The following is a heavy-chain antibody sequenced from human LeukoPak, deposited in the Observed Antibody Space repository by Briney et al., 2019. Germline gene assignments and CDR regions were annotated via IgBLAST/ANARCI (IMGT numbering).Heavy chain of an antibody. V-gene: IGHV1-3*01. CDR3: ARDRRWFGELVHPKQNWFDP. J-gene: IGHJ5*02. Sequence: ASVKVSCKASGYTFTSYAMHWVRQAPGQRLEWMGWINAGNGNTKYSQKFQGRVTITRDTSASTAYMELSSLRSEDTAVYYCARDRRWFGELVHPKQNWFDPWGQGTLVTVSS. D-gene: IGHD3-10*01. CDR1: GYTFTSYA. CDR2: INAGNGNT.